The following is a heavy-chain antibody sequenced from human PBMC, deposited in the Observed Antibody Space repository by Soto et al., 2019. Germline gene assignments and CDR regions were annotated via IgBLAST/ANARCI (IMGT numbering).Heavy chain of an antibody. CDR2: ISGSGGSP. CDR1: GFTFSSYA. V-gene: IGHV3-23*01. CDR3: ARDSSYDY. Sequence: GGSLRLSCAASGFTFSSYAMSWVRQAPGKGLEWVSAISGSGGSPYYADSVKGRFTISRDNARNSLYLQMNSLRAEDTAVYYCARDSSYDYWGQGTLVTVSS. D-gene: IGHD2-15*01. J-gene: IGHJ4*02.